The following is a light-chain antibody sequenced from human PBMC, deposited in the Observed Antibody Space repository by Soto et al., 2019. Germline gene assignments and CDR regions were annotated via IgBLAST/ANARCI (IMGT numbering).Light chain of an antibody. V-gene: IGLV4-69*01. CDR2: LNSDGSH. CDR1: SGHSRNA. J-gene: IGLJ2*01. CDR3: QTWGTGFQV. Sequence: QLVLTQSPSASASLGASVKLTCTLSSGHSRNAFAWHQQQPEKGPRYLMKLNSDGSHSKGDGIPDRFSGSSSGAERYLTISSLQSDDEADYYCQTWGTGFQVFGGGTKLTVL.